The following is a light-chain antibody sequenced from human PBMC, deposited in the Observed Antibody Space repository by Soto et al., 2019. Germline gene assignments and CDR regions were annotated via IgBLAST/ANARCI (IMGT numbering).Light chain of an antibody. CDR2: EVF. V-gene: IGLV2-8*01. CDR3: SSYAVSNSLL. CDR1: RSDVGAFNY. Sequence: QSVLTQPPSASGSLGQSVTISCTGTRSDVGAFNYVSWYQQNPGKAPKLLIYEVFKRPSGVPDRFSGSKSGNTASLTVSGLQAEDEADHYCSSYAVSNSLLFGGGTKLTVL. J-gene: IGLJ2*01.